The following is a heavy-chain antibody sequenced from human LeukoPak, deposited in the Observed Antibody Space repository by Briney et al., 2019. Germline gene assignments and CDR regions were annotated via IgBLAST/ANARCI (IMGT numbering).Heavy chain of an antibody. CDR2: IHNSRGT. V-gene: IGHV4-31*03. D-gene: IGHD3-10*01. CDR3: ARLITRLVRGVISPFDY. Sequence: SETLSLTCTVSGGSITSDIFYWNWIRQHPGKGLEWIGSIHNSRGTSYNPSLESRLTISLDTSENQFFLKLSSVTAADTAVYYCARLITRLVRGVISPFDYWGQGTLVTVSS. J-gene: IGHJ4*02. CDR1: GGSITSDIFY.